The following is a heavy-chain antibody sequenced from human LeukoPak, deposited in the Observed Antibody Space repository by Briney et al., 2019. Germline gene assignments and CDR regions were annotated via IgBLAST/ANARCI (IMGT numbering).Heavy chain of an antibody. Sequence: SETLSLTCTVSGASINNYYWSWIRQPAGKGLEWIGRIHGGGSTNYSPSLKSRVTVSIDTSKNQFSLKLSSMTAADTAVYYRARDLASPPYNWFDPWGQGTLVTVSS. V-gene: IGHV4-4*07. D-gene: IGHD3-3*02. CDR1: GASINNYY. CDR2: IHGGGST. CDR3: ARDLASPPYNWFDP. J-gene: IGHJ5*02.